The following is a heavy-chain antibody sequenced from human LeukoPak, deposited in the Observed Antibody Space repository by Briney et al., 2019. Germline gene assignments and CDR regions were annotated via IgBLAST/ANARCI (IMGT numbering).Heavy chain of an antibody. CDR3: ATDISTHYFGS. J-gene: IGHJ4*02. CDR1: GISFRSYG. CDR2: IWYDASNK. V-gene: IGHV3-33*01. D-gene: IGHD3-9*01. Sequence: GGSLRLSCAASGISFRSYGMHWVRQAPGKGLEWVTLIWYDASNKYYAESVKGRFTISRDNSRNTVFLQMNSLRAEDTAIYYCATDISTHYFGSWGQGTLVTVSS.